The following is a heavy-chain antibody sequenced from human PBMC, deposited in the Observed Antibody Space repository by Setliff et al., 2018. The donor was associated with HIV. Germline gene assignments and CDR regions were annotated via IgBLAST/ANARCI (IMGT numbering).Heavy chain of an antibody. CDR3: ARDHQWLLRGSYYYYYYMDV. CDR2: INAGNGNT. V-gene: IGHV1-3*01. CDR1: GYTFTNYA. Sequence: ASVKVSCKASGYTFTNYAMHWVRQAPGQRREWMGWINAGNGNTKYSQKSQGRVTITRDTSASTAYMELSSLRSGDTAVYYCARDHQWLLRGSYYYYYYMDVWGKGTTVTVSS. J-gene: IGHJ6*03. D-gene: IGHD5-12*01.